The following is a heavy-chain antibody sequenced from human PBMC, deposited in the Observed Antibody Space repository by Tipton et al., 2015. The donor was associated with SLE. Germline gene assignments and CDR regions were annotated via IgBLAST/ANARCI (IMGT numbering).Heavy chain of an antibody. V-gene: IGHV4-4*07. CDR1: GGSISSYY. CDR3: AKDAIERNGVFDAFDI. J-gene: IGHJ3*02. CDR2: IYTNENT. D-gene: IGHD3-3*01. Sequence: TLSLTCTVSGGSISSYYWSWIRQPAGGGLEWIGRIYTNENTNYNPSLKSRVTMSVDTSKNHFSLKLISVTAADTAVYYCAKDAIERNGVFDAFDIWGQGAMVTVSS.